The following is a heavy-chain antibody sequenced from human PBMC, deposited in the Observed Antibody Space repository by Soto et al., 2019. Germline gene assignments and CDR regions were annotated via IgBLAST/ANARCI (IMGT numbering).Heavy chain of an antibody. D-gene: IGHD3-10*01. Sequence: SETLSLTCAVYGGSFIGYYWIWIRQPTGKGLEWIGEINHSGSTNYNPSLKSRVTISVDTSKNQFSLKLSSVTAADTAVYYCARGRSPARITMVRGVSAPTSYYFDYWGQGTLVTVSS. J-gene: IGHJ4*02. CDR1: GGSFIGYY. CDR3: ARGRSPARITMVRGVSAPTSYYFDY. CDR2: INHSGST. V-gene: IGHV4-34*01.